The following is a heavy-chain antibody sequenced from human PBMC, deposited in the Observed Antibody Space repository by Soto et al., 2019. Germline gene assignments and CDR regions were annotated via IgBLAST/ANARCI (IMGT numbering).Heavy chain of an antibody. CDR3: ARSPNYYYYGFDV. D-gene: IGHD3-10*01. CDR1: GGSVSSGDYF. Sequence: SGTLSLTCTVSGGSVSSGDYFWSWLRQSPGKRLEWIAYIYYSGSTNYNPSLKSRATISVDTSKSQVSLTLTSMTAADAALYYCARSPNYYYYGFDVWGIGTAVTVSS. V-gene: IGHV4-61*08. J-gene: IGHJ6*04. CDR2: IYYSGST.